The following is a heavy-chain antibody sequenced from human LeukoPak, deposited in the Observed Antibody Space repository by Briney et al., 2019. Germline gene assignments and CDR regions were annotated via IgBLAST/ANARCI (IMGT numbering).Heavy chain of an antibody. CDR2: ISYDGSNK. Sequence: GGSLRLSCAASGFTFSSYAMHWVRQAPGKGLEWVAVISYDGSNKYYADSVKGRFTISRDNSKNTLYLQMNSLRAEDTAVYHCARGRIAAGPYYYYYMDVWGKGTTVTVSS. CDR1: GFTFSSYA. J-gene: IGHJ6*03. CDR3: ARGRIAAGPYYYYYMDV. D-gene: IGHD6-6*01. V-gene: IGHV3-30-3*01.